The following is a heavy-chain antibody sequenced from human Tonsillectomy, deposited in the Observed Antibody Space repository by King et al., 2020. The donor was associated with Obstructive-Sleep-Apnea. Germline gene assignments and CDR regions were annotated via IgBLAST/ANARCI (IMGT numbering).Heavy chain of an antibody. D-gene: IGHD3-10*01. V-gene: IGHV3-9*01. CDR1: GFTFDDYA. Sequence: VQLVESGGGLVQPGRSLRLSCAASGFTFDDYAMHWVRQAPGKGLEWVSGISWNSGSIGYADSVKGRFTISRDNAKNSLYLQMNSLRAEDTALYYCAKDMTNYGSGSYYTYYFDYWGQGTLVTVSS. CDR2: ISWNSGSI. CDR3: AKDMTNYGSGSYYTYYFDY. J-gene: IGHJ4*02.